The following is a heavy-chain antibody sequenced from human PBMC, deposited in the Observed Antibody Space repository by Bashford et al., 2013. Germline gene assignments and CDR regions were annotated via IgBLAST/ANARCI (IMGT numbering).Heavy chain of an antibody. Sequence: WIRQPPGKGLEWIGEINHSGSTNYNPSLKSRVTMSIDTSTNQFSLELSSLTAADTAVYYCARDHQYGYGFDYWGQGILVTVSS. V-gene: IGHV4-34*09. J-gene: IGHJ4*02. D-gene: IGHD5-12*01. CDR3: ARDHQYGYGFDY. CDR2: INHSGST.